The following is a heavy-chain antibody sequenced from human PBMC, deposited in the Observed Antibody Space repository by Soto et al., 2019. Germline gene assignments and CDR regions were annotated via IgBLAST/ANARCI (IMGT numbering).Heavy chain of an antibody. CDR3: ATELQVGWFDP. J-gene: IGHJ5*02. V-gene: IGHV1-46*01. Sequence: ASGKVSCKASGYSFTSYYMHWVRQAPGQGLEWMGIINPSGGSTSYAQKFQGRVTMTRDTSTSTVYMELSSLRSEDTAVYYCATELQVGWFDPWGQGTLVTVYS. CDR1: GYSFTSYY. CDR2: INPSGGST. D-gene: IGHD1-7*01.